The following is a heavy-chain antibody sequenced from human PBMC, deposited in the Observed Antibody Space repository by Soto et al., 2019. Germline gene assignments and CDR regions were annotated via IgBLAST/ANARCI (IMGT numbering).Heavy chain of an antibody. D-gene: IGHD3-16*01. CDR1: GYKFITYG. CDR3: ARGLGTNGLDV. V-gene: IGHV1-18*04. Sequence: QIQLVQSGGEVKKPGASVKVSCKASGYKFITYGITWVRQAPGQGLEWMGGISTYSGNTDYAQRLQDRVTMTTDTSTSTVYMELGSLRSDDTAVYYCARGLGTNGLDVWGQGTAVTVSS. CDR2: ISTYSGNT. J-gene: IGHJ6*02.